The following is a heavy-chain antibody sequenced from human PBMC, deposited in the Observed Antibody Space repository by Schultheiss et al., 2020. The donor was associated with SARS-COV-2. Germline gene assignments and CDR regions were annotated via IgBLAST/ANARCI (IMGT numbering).Heavy chain of an antibody. CDR2: ISSSSSYT. CDR1: GFTFSDYY. Sequence: GGSLRLSCAASGFTFSDYYMSWIRQAPGKGLEWVSYISSSSSYTNYADSVKGRFTISRDNAKNSLYLQMNSLRAEDTAVYYCARDLSMVRGGAAFDIWGQGTTVTVAS. CDR3: ARDLSMVRGGAAFDI. J-gene: IGHJ3*02. D-gene: IGHD3-10*01. V-gene: IGHV3-11*06.